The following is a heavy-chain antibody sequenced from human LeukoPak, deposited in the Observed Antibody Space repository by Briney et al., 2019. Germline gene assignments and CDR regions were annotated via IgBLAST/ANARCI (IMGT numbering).Heavy chain of an antibody. Sequence: GGSLRLSCEVSGFTFSSYEMNWVRQAPGKGLEWLSYISSSGRTIHSADSVKGRFAISRDNANNSLYLQMNSLRAEDTAVYYCARGHSSGWGGIDYWGQGTLVTVSS. CDR2: ISSSGRTI. V-gene: IGHV3-48*03. D-gene: IGHD6-19*01. CDR1: GFTFSSYE. CDR3: ARGHSSGWGGIDY. J-gene: IGHJ4*02.